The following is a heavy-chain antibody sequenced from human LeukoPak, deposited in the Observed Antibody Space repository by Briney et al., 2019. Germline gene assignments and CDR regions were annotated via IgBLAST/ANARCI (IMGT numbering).Heavy chain of an antibody. J-gene: IGHJ5*02. V-gene: IGHV3-53*01. CDR3: ARDQRNWFAP. CDR1: GFTISSNY. CDR2: IYSGGST. D-gene: IGHD6-25*01. Sequence: GGSLRLSCAAFGFTISSNYMSWVRQAPGKGLEWVSVIYSGGSTYYADSVKGRFTISRDNSKNTLYLQMNSLRAEDTAVYYCARDQRNWFAPWGQGTLVTVSS.